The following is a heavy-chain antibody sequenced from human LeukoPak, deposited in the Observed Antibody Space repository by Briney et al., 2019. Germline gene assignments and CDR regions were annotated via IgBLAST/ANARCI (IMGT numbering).Heavy chain of an antibody. CDR2: ISSSSSYI. J-gene: IGHJ4*02. D-gene: IGHD3-3*01. CDR3: ARVRGEWLPFDY. V-gene: IGHV3-21*01. Sequence: GGSLRLSCAASGFTFSSYSMNWVRQAPGKGLEWVSSISSSSSYIYYADSVKGRFTISRDNSKNTLYLQMNSLRAEDTAVYYCARVRGEWLPFDYWGQGTLVTVSS. CDR1: GFTFSSYS.